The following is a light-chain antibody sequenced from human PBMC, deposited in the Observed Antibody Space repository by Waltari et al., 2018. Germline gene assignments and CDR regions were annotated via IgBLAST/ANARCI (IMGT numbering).Light chain of an antibody. CDR1: SSAVGASKF. CDR3: CSYVTGDTWV. CDR2: EVN. J-gene: IGLJ3*02. Sequence: QSALTQPASVSGSPGRSLTISCTGRSSAVGASKFASWYQQHPGKAPKLMIYEVNQRPSGISNRFSGSKSGNTAALTISGLQTEDEADYYCCSYVTGDTWVFGGGTRVAVL. V-gene: IGLV2-23*02.